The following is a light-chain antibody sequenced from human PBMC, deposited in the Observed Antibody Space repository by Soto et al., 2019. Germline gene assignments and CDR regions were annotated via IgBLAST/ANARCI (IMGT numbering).Light chain of an antibody. CDR3: YSYEVTNIFI. CDR2: EVS. V-gene: IGLV2-8*01. J-gene: IGLJ1*01. Sequence: QSVLTQPPSASGSPGQSVTISRTGTSSDVGGYNYVSCYQQHPGKAPKVLIYEVSKRPSGVPDRFSGSKSGSTASLTVSGLQAEDEADSCCYSYEVTNIFIFGTGTKV. CDR1: SSDVGGYNY.